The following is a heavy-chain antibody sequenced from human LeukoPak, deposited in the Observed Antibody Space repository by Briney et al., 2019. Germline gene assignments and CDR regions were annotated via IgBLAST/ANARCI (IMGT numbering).Heavy chain of an antibody. CDR1: GFTFSSYA. V-gene: IGHV3-23*01. J-gene: IGHJ2*01. D-gene: IGHD2-2*01. CDR2: ISGSGGST. CDR3: ARGGYCGTTSCYGADWYFDL. Sequence: GGSLRLSCAASGFTFSSYAMSWVRQAPGKGLEWVSAISGSGGSTYYADSVKGRFTISRDKVKNTLYLQMNSLRAEDTALYYCARGGYCGTTSCYGADWYFDLWGRGTLVTVSS.